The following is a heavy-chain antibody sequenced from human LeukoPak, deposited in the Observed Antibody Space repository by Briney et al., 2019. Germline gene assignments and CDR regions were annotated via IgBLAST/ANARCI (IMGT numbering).Heavy chain of an antibody. V-gene: IGHV4-61*05. Sequence: SETLSLTCTVSGGSISSSSYYWGWIRQPPGKGLEWIGYIYYSGSTNYNPSLRSRVTISVDTSKNQFSLKLSSVTAADTAVYYCARTDNGYYYDSSGTGGFDPWGQGTLVTVSS. CDR3: ARTDNGYYYDSSGTGGFDP. J-gene: IGHJ5*02. CDR1: GGSISSSSYY. D-gene: IGHD3-22*01. CDR2: IYYSGST.